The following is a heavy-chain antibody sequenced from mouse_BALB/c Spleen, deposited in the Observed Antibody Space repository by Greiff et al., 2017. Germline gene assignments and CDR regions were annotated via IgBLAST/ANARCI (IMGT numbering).Heavy chain of an antibody. V-gene: IGHV5-15*02. CDR3: ARGTTVVGMDY. CDR2: ISNLAYSI. J-gene: IGHJ4*01. Sequence: DVMLVESGGGLVQPGGSRKLSCAASGFTFSDYGMAWVRQAPGKGPEWVAFISNLAYSIYYADTVTGRFTISRENAKNTLYLEMSSLRSEDTAMYYCARGTTVVGMDYWGQGTSVTVSS. CDR1: GFTFSDYG. D-gene: IGHD1-1*01.